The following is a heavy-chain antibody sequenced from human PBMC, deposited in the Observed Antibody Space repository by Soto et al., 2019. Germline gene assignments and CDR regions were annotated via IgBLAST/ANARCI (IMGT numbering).Heavy chain of an antibody. CDR1: GFIFSSYW. CDR3: ARGLMTTVTSGYYYYGMDV. D-gene: IGHD4-17*01. V-gene: IGHV3-74*01. J-gene: IGHJ6*02. Sequence: PGGSLRLSCAASGFIFSSYWMHWVRQAPGKGLVWVSRINSDGSSTSYADSVKGRFTISRDNAKNTLYLQMNSLRAEDTAVYYCARGLMTTVTSGYYYYGMDVWGQGTTVTVSS. CDR2: INSDGSST.